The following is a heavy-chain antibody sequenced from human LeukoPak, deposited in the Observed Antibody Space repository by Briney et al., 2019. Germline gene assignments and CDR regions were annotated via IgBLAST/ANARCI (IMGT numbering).Heavy chain of an antibody. CDR3: ARGRIVGATGDFDY. D-gene: IGHD1-26*01. CDR1: GGSISSNNW. V-gene: IGHV4-4*02. J-gene: IGHJ4*02. Sequence: SETLSLTCAVSGGSISSNNWWSWVRQPPGKGLEWIGEIFHSGSTNYNPSLKSRVTISVDTSKNQFSLKLSSVTAADTAVYYCARGRIVGATGDFDYWGQGTLVTVSS. CDR2: IFHSGST.